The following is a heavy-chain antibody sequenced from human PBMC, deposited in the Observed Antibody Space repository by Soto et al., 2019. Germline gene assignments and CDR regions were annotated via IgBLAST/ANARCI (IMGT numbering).Heavy chain of an antibody. D-gene: IGHD2-2*01. Sequence: GGSLRLSCAASGFTFSSYAMSWVRQAPGKGLEWVSAISGGGSIFYADSVKGRFTISRDNSRNTLYLQMNSLRAEDTAVYYCAKGGDLIVVVRGDVWGQGTTVTVSS. CDR2: ISGGGSI. CDR1: GFTFSSYA. V-gene: IGHV3-23*01. CDR3: AKGGDLIVVVRGDV. J-gene: IGHJ6*02.